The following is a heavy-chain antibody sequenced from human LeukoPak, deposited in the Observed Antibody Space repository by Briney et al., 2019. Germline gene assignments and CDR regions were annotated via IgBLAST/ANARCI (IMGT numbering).Heavy chain of an antibody. Sequence: ASVKVSCKASGYTFTSYDINWVRQATGQGLEWMGWMNPNSGNTNYAQKLQGRVTMTTDTSTSTAYMELRSLRSDDTAVYNCARGPGGRSGYYPLEDYYYYYYMDVWGKGTTVTVSS. CDR3: ARGPGGRSGYYPLEDYYYYYYMDV. V-gene: IGHV1-8*01. D-gene: IGHD3-22*01. J-gene: IGHJ6*03. CDR2: MNPNSGNT. CDR1: GYTFTSYD.